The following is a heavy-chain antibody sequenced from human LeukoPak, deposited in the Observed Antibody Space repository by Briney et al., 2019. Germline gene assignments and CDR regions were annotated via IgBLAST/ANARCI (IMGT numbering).Heavy chain of an antibody. D-gene: IGHD6-13*01. CDR2: ISSSSSPI. CDR1: GFTFSSYW. Sequence: GGSLRLSCAASGFTFSSYWMHWVRQAPGKGLEWISYISSSSSPIYYADSVKGRFTISRDNAKNSLYLQMNSLRAEDTAVYYCARVHSSNWYTKIDYWGQGTLVTVSS. V-gene: IGHV3-48*01. CDR3: ARVHSSNWYTKIDY. J-gene: IGHJ4*02.